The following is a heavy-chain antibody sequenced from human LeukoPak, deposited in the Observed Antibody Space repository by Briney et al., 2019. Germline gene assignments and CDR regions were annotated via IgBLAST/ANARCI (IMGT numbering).Heavy chain of an antibody. CDR1: GGFISSGGYS. J-gene: IGHJ4*02. D-gene: IGHD6-13*01. CDR3: ARVTGYRIEDYFDY. Sequence: SETLSLTCAVSGGFISSGGYSRSWIRQPPGKGLEWIGYIYYSGSNYYHSSLKSRVTISVETSKNEFSLKLRSVTAADTAVYYCARVTGYRIEDYFDYWGQGTLVTVSS. CDR2: IYYSGSN. V-gene: IGHV4-30-4*07.